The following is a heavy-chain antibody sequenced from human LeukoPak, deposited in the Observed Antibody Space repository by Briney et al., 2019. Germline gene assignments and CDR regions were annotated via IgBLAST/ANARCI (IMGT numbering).Heavy chain of an antibody. CDR2: IYGTRST. Sequence: PAEPLSLTCAVSGYSLGKNYYWGWIRQPPGKGLEWIGRIYGTRSTSYNPSLMNRVTMSVDTSKNHFSLQLTSVTAADTAVYYCARYDSRGSASTRFDYWGQGILVTIPS. V-gene: IGHV4-38-2*01. J-gene: IGHJ4*02. CDR1: GYSLGKNYY. D-gene: IGHD3-16*01. CDR3: ARYDSRGSASTRFDY.